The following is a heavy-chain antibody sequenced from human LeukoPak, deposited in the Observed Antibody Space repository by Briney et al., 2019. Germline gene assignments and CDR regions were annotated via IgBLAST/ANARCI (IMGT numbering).Heavy chain of an antibody. CDR2: ISAYNGNT. CDR1: GYTFTSYG. CDR3: ARVYYGSGSYYREYYYYYMDV. D-gene: IGHD3-10*01. Sequence: ASVKVSCKASGYTFTSYGISWVRQAPGQGLEWMGWISAYNGNTNYAQKLQGRVTMTTDTSTSTAYMELRSLRSDDTAVYYCARVYYGSGSYYREYYYYYMDVWGKGTTVTVSS. J-gene: IGHJ6*03. V-gene: IGHV1-18*01.